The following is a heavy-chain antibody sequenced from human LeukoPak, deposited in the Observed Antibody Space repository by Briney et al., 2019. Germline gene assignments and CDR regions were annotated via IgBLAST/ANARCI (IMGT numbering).Heavy chain of an antibody. J-gene: IGHJ4*02. D-gene: IGHD1-26*01. CDR1: GFTFCIYS. Sequence: GGSLRLSCAPSGFTFCIYSMNGVPDAPGGGVEWVSPISSSSSYIYYTHSVKGRFPISRDNAKNSLYLQMNSLRAEDTAVCYCAINRIPRLVGATTTWGQGTLVTVSS. V-gene: IGHV3-21*01. CDR3: AINRIPRLVGATTT. CDR2: ISSSSSYI.